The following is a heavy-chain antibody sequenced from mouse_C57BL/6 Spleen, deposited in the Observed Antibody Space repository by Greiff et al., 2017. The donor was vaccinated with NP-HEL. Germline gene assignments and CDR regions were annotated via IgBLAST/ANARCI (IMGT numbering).Heavy chain of an antibody. V-gene: IGHV1-55*01. CDR3: ARSWGYDGYYFDY. D-gene: IGHD2-3*01. Sequence: VQLQQPGAELVKPGASVKMSCKASGYTFTSYWITWVKQRPGQGLEWIGDIYPGSGSTNYNEKFKSKATLTVDTSSSTAYMQLSSLTSEDSAVDYCARSWGYDGYYFDYWGQGTTLTVSS. CDR2: IYPGSGST. J-gene: IGHJ2*01. CDR1: GYTFTSYW.